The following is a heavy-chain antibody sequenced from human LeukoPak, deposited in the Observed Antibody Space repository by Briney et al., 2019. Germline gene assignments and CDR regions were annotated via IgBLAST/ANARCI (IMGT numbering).Heavy chain of an antibody. CDR2: ISAYKGNT. CDR1: GYTFTSYG. J-gene: IGHJ6*03. D-gene: IGHD3-22*01. CDR3: ARGPGGRSGYYPLEDNYYYYYMDV. Sequence: ASVKVSCKASGYTFTSYGISWVRQAPGQGLEWMGWISAYKGNTNYAQKFQGRVTMTTDTSTSTAYMELRSLRSDDTAVYYCARGPGGRSGYYPLEDNYYYYYMDVWGKGTTVTVPS. V-gene: IGHV1-18*01.